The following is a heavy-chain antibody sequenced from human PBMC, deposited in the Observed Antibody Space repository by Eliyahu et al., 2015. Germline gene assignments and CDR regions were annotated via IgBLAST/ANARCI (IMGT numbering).Heavy chain of an antibody. CDR3: ARGSHPRGWAARSPRLDAFDI. J-gene: IGHJ3*02. CDR1: GGSFSGYY. D-gene: IGHD6-6*01. CDR2: INHSGST. V-gene: IGHV4-34*01. Sequence: LQQWGAGLLKPSETLSLTCAVYGGSFSGYYWSWIRQPPGKGLEWIGEINHSGSTNYNPSLKSRVTISVDTSKNQFSLKLSSVTAADTAVYYCARGSHPRGWAARSPRLDAFDIWGQGTMVTVSS.